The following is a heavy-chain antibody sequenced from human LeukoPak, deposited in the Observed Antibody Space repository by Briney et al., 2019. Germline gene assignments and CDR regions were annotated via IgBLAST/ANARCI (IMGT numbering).Heavy chain of an antibody. D-gene: IGHD3-10*01. CDR1: GGSISSSSYF. CDR3: ARRGYMVRGSYYFDY. J-gene: IGHJ4*02. V-gene: IGHV4-39*01. CDR2: IYYSGST. Sequence: SETLSLTCTVSGGSISSSSYFWGWIRQPPGKGLEWIGSIYYSGSTYYNPSLKSRVTISVDTSKNQFSLKLSSVTAADTAVYYCARRGYMVRGSYYFDYWGQGTLVTVSS.